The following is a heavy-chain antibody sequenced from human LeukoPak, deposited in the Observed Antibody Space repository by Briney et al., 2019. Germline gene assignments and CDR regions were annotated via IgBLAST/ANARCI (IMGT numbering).Heavy chain of an antibody. CDR2: IYYSGST. J-gene: IGHJ6*03. CDR3: ARMIGWGARRYYYYYMDV. V-gene: IGHV4-59*01. Sequence: SETLSLTCTVSGGSISSYYWSWIRQPPGKGLEWIAYIYYSGSTNYNPSLESRVTISVDTSKNQFSLKLSSVTAADTAVYYCARMIGWGARRYYYYYMDVWGKGTTVTISS. D-gene: IGHD1-26*01. CDR1: GGSISSYY.